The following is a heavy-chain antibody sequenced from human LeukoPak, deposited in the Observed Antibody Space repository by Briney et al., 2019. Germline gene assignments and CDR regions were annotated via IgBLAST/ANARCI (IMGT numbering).Heavy chain of an antibody. CDR2: INHSGST. V-gene: IGHV4-34*01. CDR3: ASLLSSSSLPGVDP. J-gene: IGHJ5*02. CDR1: GGSFSGYY. Sequence: PSETLSLTCAVYGGSFSGYYWSWIRQPPGKGLEWIGEINHSGSTNYNPSLKSRVTISVDTSKNQFPLKLSSVTAADTAVYYCASLLSSSSLPGVDPWGQGTLVTVSS. D-gene: IGHD6-13*01.